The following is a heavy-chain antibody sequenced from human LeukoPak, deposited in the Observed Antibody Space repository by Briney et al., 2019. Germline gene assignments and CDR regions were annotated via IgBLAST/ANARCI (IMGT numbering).Heavy chain of an antibody. CDR1: GGSIRSYY. CDR2: LYYSGST. J-gene: IGHJ4*02. V-gene: IGHV4-59*01. CDR3: ATLEPISSGYLY. Sequence: PSETLSLTCTVSGGSIRSYYWSWLRQPPGKGLEWIGYLYYSGSTNYNPSLKSRVTMSVDTSKNQFSLKLSSVTAADTAVYYCATLEPISSGYLYWGQGTLVTVSS. D-gene: IGHD3-22*01.